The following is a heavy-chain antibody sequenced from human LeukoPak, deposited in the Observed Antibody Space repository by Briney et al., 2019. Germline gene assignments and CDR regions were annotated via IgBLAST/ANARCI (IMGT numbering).Heavy chain of an antibody. D-gene: IGHD3-22*01. V-gene: IGHV4-59*01. J-gene: IGHJ1*01. CDR2: IYYSGST. Sequence: SETLSLTCTVSGGSISSYYWSWIRQPPGKGLEWIGYIYYSGSTNYNPSLKSRVTISVDTSKNQFSLKLSSVTAADTAVYYCASRSIVNSLQYWGQGTLVTVSS. CDR3: ASRSIVNSLQY. CDR1: GGSISSYY.